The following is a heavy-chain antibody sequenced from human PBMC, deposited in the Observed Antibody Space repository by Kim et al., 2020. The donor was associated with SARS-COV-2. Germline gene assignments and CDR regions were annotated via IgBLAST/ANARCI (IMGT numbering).Heavy chain of an antibody. J-gene: IGHJ5*02. D-gene: IGHD6-13*01. Sequence: SETLSLTCTVSGGSISSGGYYWSWIRQHPGKGLEWIGYIYYSGSTYYNPSLKSRVTISVDTSKNQFSLKLSSVTAADTAVYYCARAARSCSWYVVNWFDPWGQGTLVTVSS. CDR1: GGSISSGGYY. V-gene: IGHV4-31*03. CDR2: IYYSGST. CDR3: ARAARSCSWYVVNWFDP.